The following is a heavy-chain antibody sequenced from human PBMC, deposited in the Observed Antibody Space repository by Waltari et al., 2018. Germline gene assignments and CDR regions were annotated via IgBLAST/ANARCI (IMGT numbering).Heavy chain of an antibody. CDR1: GYSISSGYY. D-gene: IGHD1-1*01. J-gene: IGHJ4*02. CDR3: ARQELERGLMDFDY. V-gene: IGHV4-38-2*01. CDR2: IYHSGST. Sequence: QVQLQESGPGLVKPSETLSLTCAVSGYSISSGYYWGWIRQPPGKGLEWIGSIYHSGSTYYNPSLKSRVTISVDTSKNQFSLKLSSVTAADTAVYYFARQELERGLMDFDYWGQGTLVTVSS.